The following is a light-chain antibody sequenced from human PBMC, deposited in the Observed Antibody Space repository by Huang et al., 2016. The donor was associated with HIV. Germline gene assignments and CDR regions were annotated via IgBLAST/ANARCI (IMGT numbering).Light chain of an antibody. V-gene: IGKV3-15*01. CDR2: AAS. CDR1: QSVNTN. Sequence: VMMSQSPATLAASPGERVTLACGASQSVNTNLAWYQQKPGQPPRLLIYAASTRATGVPARLAGSWSGTEFTLTSDSLQSDDFAVYCCQQYNKWPPEYTFGHGTRLEIK. CDR3: QQYNKWPPEYT. J-gene: IGKJ2*01.